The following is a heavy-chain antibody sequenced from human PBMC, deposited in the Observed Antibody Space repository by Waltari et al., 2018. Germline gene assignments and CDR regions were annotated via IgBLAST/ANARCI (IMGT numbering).Heavy chain of an antibody. CDR2: ISWDGGST. D-gene: IGHD6-19*01. V-gene: IGHV3-43D*04. CDR3: AKDMAQIGAVALDY. J-gene: IGHJ4*02. CDR1: GFTFDDYA. Sequence: EVQLVESGGVVVQPGGSLRISCAASGFTFDDYALHWVSQAPGKGLEWVSLISWDGGSTYCADSVKGRFTISRDNSKNSLYLQMNSLRAEDTALYYCAKDMAQIGAVALDYWGQGTLVTVSS.